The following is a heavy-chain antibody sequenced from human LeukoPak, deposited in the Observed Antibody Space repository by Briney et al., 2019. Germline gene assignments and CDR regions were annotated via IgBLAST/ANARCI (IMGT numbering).Heavy chain of an antibody. CDR1: GLTFSSYA. CDR3: AKALHESGYSYYYYYYGMDV. V-gene: IGHV3-23*01. D-gene: IGHD3-3*01. Sequence: PGGSLRLSCAASGLTFSSYAMSWVRQAPGKGLEWVSAICGSGGSTYYADSVKGRFTISRDNSKNTLYLQMNSLRAEDTAVYYCAKALHESGYSYYYYYYGMDVWGQGTTVTVSS. CDR2: ICGSGGST. J-gene: IGHJ6*02.